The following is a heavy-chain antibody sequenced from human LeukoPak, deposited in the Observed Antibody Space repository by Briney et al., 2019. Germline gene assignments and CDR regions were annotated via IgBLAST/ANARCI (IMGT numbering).Heavy chain of an antibody. CDR3: AKAWYSSGWYWFDP. CDR2: IRYDGSNK. J-gene: IGHJ5*02. Sequence: GGSLRLSCAASGFTFSSYGMLWVRQAPGKGLEWVAFIRYDGSNKYYADSVKGRFTISRDNSKNTLYLQMNSLRAEDTAVYYCAKAWYSSGWYWFDPWGQGTLVTVSS. CDR1: GFTFSSYG. V-gene: IGHV3-30*02. D-gene: IGHD6-19*01.